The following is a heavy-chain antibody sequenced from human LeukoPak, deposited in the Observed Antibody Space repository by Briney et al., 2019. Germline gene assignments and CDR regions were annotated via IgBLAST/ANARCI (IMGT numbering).Heavy chain of an antibody. J-gene: IGHJ5*02. V-gene: IGHV4-34*01. CDR3: ARAVGSRIAARPGWFDP. D-gene: IGHD6-6*01. Sequence: PSETLSLTCAVYGGSFSGYYWSWIRQPPGKGLEWIGEINHSGSTNYNPSLKSRVTISVDTSKNQFSLKLSSVTAADTAVYYCARAVGSRIAARPGWFDPWGQGTLVTVSS. CDR2: INHSGST. CDR1: GGSFSGYY.